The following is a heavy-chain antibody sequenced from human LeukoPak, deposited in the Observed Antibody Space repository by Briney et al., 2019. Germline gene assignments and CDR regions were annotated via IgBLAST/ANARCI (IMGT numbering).Heavy chain of an antibody. D-gene: IGHD3-10*01. J-gene: IGHJ4*02. CDR3: ARDHDYGPGY. CDR2: IKPDSVAT. CDR1: GFTFSDHY. V-gene: IGHV1-2*02. Sequence: ASVKVSCKTSGFTFSDHYMHWLRQAPGQGLEWMGWIKPDSVATNYAQKFQGRFTMSRDMSISTVYMELTSLTSDNTAMYWCARDHDYGPGYWGQGTLVTVSA.